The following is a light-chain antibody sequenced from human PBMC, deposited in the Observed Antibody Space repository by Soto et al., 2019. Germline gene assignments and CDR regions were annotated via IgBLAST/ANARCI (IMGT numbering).Light chain of an antibody. CDR1: QSISSW. V-gene: IGKV1-5*01. Sequence: RLPQSPSTPSASVGARVTVAGGASQSISSWVAWYQQKPGKAPKLLIYYASSVESGVPSRFSGSGSGTEFTLTISSLQHDDFASYYCQQLRTFGQGTKV. CDR3: QQLRT. J-gene: IGKJ1*01. CDR2: YAS.